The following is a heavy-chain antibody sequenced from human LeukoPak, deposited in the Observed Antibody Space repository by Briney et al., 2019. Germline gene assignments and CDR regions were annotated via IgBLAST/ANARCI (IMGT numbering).Heavy chain of an antibody. V-gene: IGHV3-7*01. CDR2: INQSGSDK. Sequence: PGGSLRLSCAASGFSFSSYWMSWVRQAPGKELEWVANINQSGSDKYYVDSVKGRFTISRDNAKNSLYVQMNSLRAEDTAVYYCARVVRGIVVPQNAFDIWGQGTMVTVSS. D-gene: IGHD3-22*01. J-gene: IGHJ3*02. CDR3: ARVVRGIVVPQNAFDI. CDR1: GFSFSSYW.